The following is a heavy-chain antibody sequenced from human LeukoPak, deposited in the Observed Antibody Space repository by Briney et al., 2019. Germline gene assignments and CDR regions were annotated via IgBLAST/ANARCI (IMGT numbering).Heavy chain of an antibody. D-gene: IGHD6-19*01. CDR1: GFTGSSNY. CDR2: IYSGGST. CDR3: AREFGSGWVEWGLDY. Sequence: GGSQTLSCAAAGFTGSSNYMSWVRQAPGKGLEWVSVIYSGGSTYYADSVKGRFTISRHNSKNTLYLQMNSLRAEDTVVYYCAREFGSGWVEWGLDYWVQGILV. J-gene: IGHJ4*02. V-gene: IGHV3-53*04.